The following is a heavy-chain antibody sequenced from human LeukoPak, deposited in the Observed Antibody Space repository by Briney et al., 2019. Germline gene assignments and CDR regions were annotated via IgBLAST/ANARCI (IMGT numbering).Heavy chain of an antibody. Sequence: GSSLRLSCAASGFTFSRNVMHWVRQAPGKGLEWVALISYDGNNKFYVDSVTCRFTISRDNSRNTLYLQMNSLRGEDAAVYSCARGGIPTGPYYYFYYMDVWGKGTAVTVSS. V-gene: IGHV3-30*01. CDR3: ARGGIPTGPYYYFYYMDV. J-gene: IGHJ6*03. CDR2: ISYDGNNK. CDR1: GFTFSRNV. D-gene: IGHD3-10*01.